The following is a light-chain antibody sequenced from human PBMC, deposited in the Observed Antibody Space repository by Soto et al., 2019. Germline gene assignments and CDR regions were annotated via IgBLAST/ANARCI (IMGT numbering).Light chain of an antibody. J-gene: IGLJ3*02. CDR1: NSDVGGYDY. CDR2: QVN. CDR3: SSLTSSNTWV. V-gene: IGLV2-14*01. Sequence: QSVLTQPASVSGSPEQSITISCTGTNSDVGGYDYVSWYQHYPGKAPKLLIYQVNNRPSGVSSRFSGSKSGNTASLTFSGLQAEDEADYYCSSLTSSNTWVFGGGTKLTVL.